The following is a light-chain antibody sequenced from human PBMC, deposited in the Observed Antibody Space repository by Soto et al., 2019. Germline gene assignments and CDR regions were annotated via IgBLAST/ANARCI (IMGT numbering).Light chain of an antibody. CDR1: SRDVGGYNY. J-gene: IGLJ1*01. CDR3: SSYTSRSSSTYA. V-gene: IGLV2-14*03. CDR2: NVF. Sequence: QSALTQPASVSGSPGQSITISCTGTSRDVGGYNYVSWYQKNPGKAPKLMIYNVFNRPSGVSDRFSGSKSGNTASLTISGLQAEDEADYYCSSYTSRSSSTYAFGTGTKVTVL.